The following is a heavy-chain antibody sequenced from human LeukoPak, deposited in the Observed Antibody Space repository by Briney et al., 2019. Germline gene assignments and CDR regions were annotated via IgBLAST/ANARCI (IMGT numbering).Heavy chain of an antibody. D-gene: IGHD3-22*01. CDR3: ARTYYYDSSGYNFDY. CDR1: GGSISSYY. V-gene: IGHV4-59*01. Sequence: PSETLSLTCAVSGGSISSYYWSWIRQPPGKGLEWIGHIYYSESTNYNPSLKSRVTISVDTSKNQFSLKLSSVTAADTAVYYCARTYYYDSSGYNFDYWGQGTLVTVSS. CDR2: IYYSEST. J-gene: IGHJ4*02.